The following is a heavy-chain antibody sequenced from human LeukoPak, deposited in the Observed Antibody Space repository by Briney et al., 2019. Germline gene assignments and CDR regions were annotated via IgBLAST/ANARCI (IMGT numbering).Heavy chain of an antibody. D-gene: IGHD5-12*01. CDR3: ARHGYSGYDPIKEVFDY. CDR2: IYHSGST. Sequence: SETLSLTCTVSGYSISSGYYWGWIRQPPGKGLEWIGSIYHSGSTYYNPSLKSRVTISVDTSKNQFSLKLSSVTAADTAVYYCARHGYSGYDPIKEVFDYWGQGTLVTVSS. V-gene: IGHV4-38-2*02. J-gene: IGHJ4*02. CDR1: GYSISSGYY.